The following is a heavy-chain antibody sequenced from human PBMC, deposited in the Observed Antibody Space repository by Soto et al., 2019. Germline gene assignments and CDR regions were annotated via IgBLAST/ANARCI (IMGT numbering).Heavy chain of an antibody. CDR3: ATVRRTGSYFFDY. CDR1: GFTDSDYY. Sequence: QVQLVESGGGLVKPGGSLRLSCAASGFTDSDYYMSWIRQAPGKGLEWVSYISSSNSATYYADSVKGRFTISRDNAKNSLYLQMNSLRAEDTAVYYCATVRRTGSYFFDYWGQGTLVTVSS. J-gene: IGHJ4*02. CDR2: ISSSNSAT. V-gene: IGHV3-11*01. D-gene: IGHD3-9*01.